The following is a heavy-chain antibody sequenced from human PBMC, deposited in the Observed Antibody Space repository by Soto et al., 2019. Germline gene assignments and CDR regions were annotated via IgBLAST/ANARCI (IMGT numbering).Heavy chain of an antibody. V-gene: IGHV3-15*07. CDR1: GFTFSNAW. CDR2: VKMKSEGATT. Sequence: EVQLVESGGGLVTPGGSLRLSCAASGFTFSNAWMNWVRQAPGKGLEWVGLVKMKSEGATTHYAAPVIGRFTISRDDSEQTLYLQMSSLKTEDTAVYYCTTLGSHYYYHNFDVWGQGTTVTVSS. CDR3: TTLGSHYYYHNFDV. J-gene: IGHJ6*02.